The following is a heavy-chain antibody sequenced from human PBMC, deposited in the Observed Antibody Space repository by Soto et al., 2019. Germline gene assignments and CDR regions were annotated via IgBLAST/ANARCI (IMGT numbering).Heavy chain of an antibody. D-gene: IGHD3-9*01. CDR1: GYSFSTYD. J-gene: IGHJ5*02. CDR3: ATSYDTGFDP. CDR2: ISPKNGNT. Sequence: ASVKVSCKASGYSFSTYDISWLRQAPGQGPEWMGRISPKNGNTNYAQSFQDRVTMTADTSSSTAYMELRGLRSDDTANYYCATSYDTGFDPWGQGTLVTISS. V-gene: IGHV1-18*04.